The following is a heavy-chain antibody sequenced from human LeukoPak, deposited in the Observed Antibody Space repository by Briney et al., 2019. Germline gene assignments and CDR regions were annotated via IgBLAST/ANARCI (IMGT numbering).Heavy chain of an antibody. CDR2: MNPSSGNT. D-gene: IGHD5-18*01. J-gene: IGHJ2*01. Sequence: ASVKVSCKAAGYTFSSYDINWVRQAPGQGLEWMGWMNPSSGNTGYTQKFRGRDTMTRDTSISTAYMELSSLRSEDTALYYCARMRGYTYEYWYLDLWGRGTLVTVSS. CDR1: GYTFSSYD. V-gene: IGHV1-8*01. CDR3: ARMRGYTYEYWYLDL.